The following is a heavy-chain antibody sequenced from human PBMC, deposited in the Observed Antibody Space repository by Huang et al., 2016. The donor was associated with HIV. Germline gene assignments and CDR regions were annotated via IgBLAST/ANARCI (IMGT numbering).Heavy chain of an antibody. CDR1: GYTFPNYY. Sequence: QVQLVQSGAEVKKPGASTKVACKASGYTFPNYYIHWVRQAPGHWLEWMGIINPNTGATNYAQKFRGRVTMTRDTSTNTVYMELRSLRSQDTAMYYCVREKGITVMVETNYFDYWGPGSQVTVSS. V-gene: IGHV1-46*01. CDR2: INPNTGAT. D-gene: IGHD3-22*01. CDR3: VREKGITVMVETNYFDY. J-gene: IGHJ4*02.